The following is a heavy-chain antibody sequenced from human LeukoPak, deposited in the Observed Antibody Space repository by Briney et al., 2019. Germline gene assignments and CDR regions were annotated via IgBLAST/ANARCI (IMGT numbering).Heavy chain of an antibody. J-gene: IGHJ3*02. V-gene: IGHV4-4*07. D-gene: IGHD3-10*01. CDR2: IYTSGST. Sequence: SETLSLTCTASGGSISSYYWSWIRQPAGKGLEWIGRIYTSGSTNYNPSLKSRVTMSVDTSENQFPLKLSSVTAADTAVYYCASPGGSGLRAFDIWGQGTMVTVSS. CDR1: GGSISSYY. CDR3: ASPGGSGLRAFDI.